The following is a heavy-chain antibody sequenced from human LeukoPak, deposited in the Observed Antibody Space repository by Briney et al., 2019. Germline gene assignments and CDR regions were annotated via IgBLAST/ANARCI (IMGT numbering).Heavy chain of an antibody. V-gene: IGHV4-59*01. D-gene: IGHD6-13*01. CDR1: GDSIRSYY. J-gene: IGHJ2*01. CDR2: IFYSGGA. CDR3: ARVYYSNSYDYWYFDL. Sequence: SETLSLTCTVSGDSIRSYYWSWIRHPPGKGLEWIGYIFYSGGANYNPSLKSRVTISVDTSKLQFSLQLTSVTAADTAVYYCARVYYSNSYDYWYFDLWGRGTLVTVSS.